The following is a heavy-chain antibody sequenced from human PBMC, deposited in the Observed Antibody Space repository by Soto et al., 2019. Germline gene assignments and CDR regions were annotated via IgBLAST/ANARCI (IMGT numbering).Heavy chain of an antibody. CDR2: INPNSGDA. Sequence: QVQLVQSGAEVKKPGASVTVSCKASGYTFSDYYLHWVRQAPGQGPEWMGRINPNSGDAKFAQKFQGRVTMTRDTSVRTAFMELNWLKSNDTPVNYRARERGGATATLDYYYFYMDVWGKGTTVTVSS. CDR3: ARERGGATATLDYYYFYMDV. J-gene: IGHJ6*03. V-gene: IGHV1-2*06. CDR1: GYTFSDYY. D-gene: IGHD5-12*01.